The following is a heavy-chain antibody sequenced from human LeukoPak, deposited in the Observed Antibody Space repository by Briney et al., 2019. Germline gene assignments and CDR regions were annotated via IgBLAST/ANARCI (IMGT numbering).Heavy chain of an antibody. CDR3: ARADAARGGGEDY. CDR1: GGSFSGYY. Sequence: PSETLSLTCAVYGGSFSGYYWSWIRQPPGKGVEWIGEINHSGSTNYNPSLKSRVTISVDTSKNQFSLKMSSVTAADTAVYYCARADAARGGGEDYWGQGTLVTVSS. CDR2: INHSGST. V-gene: IGHV4-34*01. D-gene: IGHD2-15*01. J-gene: IGHJ4*02.